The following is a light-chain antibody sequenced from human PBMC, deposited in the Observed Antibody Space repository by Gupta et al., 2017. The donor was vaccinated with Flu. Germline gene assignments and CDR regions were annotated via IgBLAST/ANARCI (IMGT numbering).Light chain of an antibody. Sequence: QSVLTQPPSASGTPGQGVTISCSGIRSHIGTNAVNWYQQFPGPAPKLLIYNNGQRPSGVPDRFSGSKSGTSASLAISGLQPEDEANYYCAAWDDSLNGSWVFGGGTKLTVL. CDR3: AAWDDSLNGSWV. CDR1: RSHIGTNA. CDR2: NNG. V-gene: IGLV1-44*01. J-gene: IGLJ3*02.